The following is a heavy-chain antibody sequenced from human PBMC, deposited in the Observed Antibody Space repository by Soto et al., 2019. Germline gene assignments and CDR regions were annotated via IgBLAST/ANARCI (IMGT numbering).Heavy chain of an antibody. Sequence: TSETLSLTCAVYGGSFSGYYWSWIRQPPGKGLEWIGEINHSGSTNYNPSLKSRVTISVDTSKNQFSLKLSSVTAADTAVYYCARGPYDSSGYYYREVYFQHWGQGTLVTVSS. D-gene: IGHD3-22*01. V-gene: IGHV4-34*01. CDR3: ARGPYDSSGYYYREVYFQH. CDR1: GGSFSGYY. J-gene: IGHJ1*01. CDR2: INHSGST.